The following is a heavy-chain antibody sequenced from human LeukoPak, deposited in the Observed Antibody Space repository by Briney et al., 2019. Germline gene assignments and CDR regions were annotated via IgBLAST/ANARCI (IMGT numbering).Heavy chain of an antibody. CDR3: AKDQEILVVPAAINY. D-gene: IGHD2-2*02. CDR2: ISGSGGST. CDR1: GFTFSSYA. Sequence: GGSLRLSCAASGFTFSSYAMSWVRQAPGKGLEWVSAISGSGGSTYYADSVRGRFTISRDNSKNTLFLQMNSLRAEDTAVYYCAKDQEILVVPAAINYWGQGTLVTVSS. V-gene: IGHV3-23*01. J-gene: IGHJ4*02.